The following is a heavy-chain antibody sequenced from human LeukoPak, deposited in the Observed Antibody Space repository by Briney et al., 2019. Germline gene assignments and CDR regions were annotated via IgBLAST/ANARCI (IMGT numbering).Heavy chain of an antibody. Sequence: TGGSLRLSCAASGFTFSSYAMSWVRQAPGKGLEWVSAISGSGGSTYYADSVKGRFTISRDNSKNMLYLQMNSLRAEDTAVYYCAKDAGASTMIVVVDAFDIWGQGTMVTVSS. V-gene: IGHV3-23*01. CDR1: GFTFSSYA. CDR2: ISGSGGST. CDR3: AKDAGASTMIVVVDAFDI. J-gene: IGHJ3*02. D-gene: IGHD3-22*01.